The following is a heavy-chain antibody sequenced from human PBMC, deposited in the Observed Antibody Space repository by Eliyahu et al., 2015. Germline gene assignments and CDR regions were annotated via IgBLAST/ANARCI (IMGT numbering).Heavy chain of an antibody. Sequence: QVQLVQSGADVKKPGASVRVSCKASGYTFTGHYMHWVRQAPGQGLEWMGWSNPNSGGTNYAQKFQGRFTMTRDTSISTAYMDVSSLTSDDTAVYYCARAPYARTNGSLEYWGQGTLVTVSS. D-gene: IGHD2-8*01. J-gene: IGHJ4*02. CDR3: ARAPYARTNGSLEY. CDR2: SNPNSGGT. CDR1: GYTFTGHY. V-gene: IGHV1-2*02.